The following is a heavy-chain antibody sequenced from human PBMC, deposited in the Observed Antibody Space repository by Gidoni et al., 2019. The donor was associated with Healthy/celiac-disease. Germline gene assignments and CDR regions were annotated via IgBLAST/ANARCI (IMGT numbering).Heavy chain of an antibody. CDR2: IIPILGIA. J-gene: IGHJ6*02. CDR1: GGTFSSYA. CDR3: ARFIMQPYCSSTSCLGGYGMDV. V-gene: IGHV1-69*04. D-gene: IGHD2-2*01. Sequence: QVQLVQSGAEVKKPGSSVKVSCKASGGTFSSYAISWVRQAPGQGLEWMGRIIPILGIANYAQKFQGRVTITADKSTSTAYMELSSLRSEDTAVYYCARFIMQPYCSSTSCLGGYGMDVWGQGTTVTVSS.